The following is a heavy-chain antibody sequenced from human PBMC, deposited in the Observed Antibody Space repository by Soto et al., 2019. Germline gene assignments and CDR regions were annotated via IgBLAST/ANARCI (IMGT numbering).Heavy chain of an antibody. CDR1: GFTFSSYG. CDR3: AKDFAVPAARPFDY. D-gene: IGHD6-6*01. Sequence: QVQLVESGGGVVQPGRSLRLSCAASGFTFSSYGMHWVRQAPGKGLEWVAVISYDGSNKYYADSVKGRFTISRDNSKNTLDLQMNSLRAEDTAVYYCAKDFAVPAARPFDYWGQGTLVTVSS. J-gene: IGHJ4*02. CDR2: ISYDGSNK. V-gene: IGHV3-30*18.